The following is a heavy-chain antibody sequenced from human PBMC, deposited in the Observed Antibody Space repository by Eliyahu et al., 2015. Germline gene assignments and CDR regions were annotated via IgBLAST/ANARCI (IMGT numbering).Heavy chain of an antibody. CDR2: ISFDGTNK. J-gene: IGHJ6*02. CDR1: GFTLSKYA. V-gene: IGHV3-30-3*01. Sequence: QVHLVESGGGEVQPGRSLRLSCAASGFTLSKYAXHWVRQAPGKGLEWVAVISFDGTNKWFAESVRGRFTISRDNSKDTLYLQMSSLRAEDTAVYYCARDKGCASTTCYNYYAMDVWGQGTTVTVSS. D-gene: IGHD2-2*02. CDR3: ARDKGCASTTCYNYYAMDV.